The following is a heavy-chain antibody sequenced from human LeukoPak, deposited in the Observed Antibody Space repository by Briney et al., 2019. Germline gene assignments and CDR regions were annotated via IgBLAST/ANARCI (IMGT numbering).Heavy chain of an antibody. D-gene: IGHD6-13*01. CDR1: RFTFSSYA. V-gene: IGHV3-23*01. CDR3: AKLGKQLEDY. Sequence: GGSLRLSCAASRFTFSSYAMSWVREAPGKGLEWVSSLSGSGNRTYYADSVKGRFTVSRDNSKNTLYLHMNSLRAEDTAVYFCAKLGKQLEDYWGQGTLVTVSS. J-gene: IGHJ4*02. CDR2: LSGSGNRT.